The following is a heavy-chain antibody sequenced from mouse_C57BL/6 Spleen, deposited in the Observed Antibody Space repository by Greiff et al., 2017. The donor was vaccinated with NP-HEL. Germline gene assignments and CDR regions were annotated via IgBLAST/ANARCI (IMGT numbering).Heavy chain of an antibody. CDR1: GYTFTSYW. CDR2: IHPNSGST. J-gene: IGHJ2*01. V-gene: IGHV1-64*01. Sequence: QVQLQQPGAELVKPGASVKLSCKASGYTFTSYWMHWVKQRPGQGLEWIGMIHPNSGSTNYNEKFKSKATLTVDKSSSTAYMQLSSLTSEDAAVYYCAREGYGYFDYWGQGTTLTVSS. CDR3: AREGYGYFDY. D-gene: IGHD1-1*02.